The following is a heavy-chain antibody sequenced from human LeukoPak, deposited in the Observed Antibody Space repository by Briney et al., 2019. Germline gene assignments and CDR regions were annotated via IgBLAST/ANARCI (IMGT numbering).Heavy chain of an antibody. D-gene: IGHD6-19*01. CDR3: SGGGWSTDAFDI. CDR2: ITGSGGST. Sequence: YPGGSLRLSCAASGFTLSNYAMSWVRQAPGKGLEWVSGITGSGGSTNYADSVKGRFTISRDNSKNTLYLQMSSLRAEDTAVYYCSGGGWSTDAFDIWGQGTMVTVSS. J-gene: IGHJ3*02. CDR1: GFTLSNYA. V-gene: IGHV3-23*01.